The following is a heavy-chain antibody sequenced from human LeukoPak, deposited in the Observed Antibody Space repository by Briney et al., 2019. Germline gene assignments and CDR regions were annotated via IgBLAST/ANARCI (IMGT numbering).Heavy chain of an antibody. D-gene: IGHD4-17*01. V-gene: IGHV3-23*01. J-gene: IGHJ3*02. CDR1: GFTFSSYA. CDR2: ISGSGGST. Sequence: PGGSLRLSCAASGFTFSSYAMSWVRQAPGKGLEWVSAISGSGGSTYYADSVKGRFTISRDNSKNTLYLQMNSLRAEDTAVYHCAKDGTVTPSRDAFDIWGQGTMVTVSS. CDR3: AKDGTVTPSRDAFDI.